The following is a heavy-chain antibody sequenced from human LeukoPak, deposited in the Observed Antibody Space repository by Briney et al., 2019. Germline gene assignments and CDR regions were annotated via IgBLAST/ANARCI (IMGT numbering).Heavy chain of an antibody. D-gene: IGHD3-22*01. CDR3: ARAYYESSAYRHAVYFDY. CDR1: GYTYTSYG. J-gene: IGHJ4*02. Sequence: ASVKVSCKASGYTYTSYGITWVRQAPGQGLEWMGWINANNGNTNYAQNLQGRVTMTKDTSTNTVYMHLSSLSSDDTAVYYCARAYYESSAYRHAVYFDYWGQGTLVTVSS. V-gene: IGHV1-18*01. CDR2: INANNGNT.